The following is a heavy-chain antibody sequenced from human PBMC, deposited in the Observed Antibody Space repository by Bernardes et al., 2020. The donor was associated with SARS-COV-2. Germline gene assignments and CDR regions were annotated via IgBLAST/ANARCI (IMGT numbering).Heavy chain of an antibody. Sequence: GESLKISCKGSGYSFTYWIGWVRQMPGKGLEWMGIIYPGDSDTRYSPSFQGQVTISADKSISTAYLQWSSLKASDTAMYYCASVASSGWSPHGYFDYWGQGTLVTVSS. CDR1: GYSFTYW. D-gene: IGHD6-19*01. V-gene: IGHV5-51*01. CDR3: ASVASSGWSPHGYFDY. J-gene: IGHJ4*02. CDR2: IYPGDSDT.